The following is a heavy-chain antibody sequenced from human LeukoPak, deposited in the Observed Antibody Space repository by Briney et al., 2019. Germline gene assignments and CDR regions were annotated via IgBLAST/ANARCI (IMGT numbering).Heavy chain of an antibody. CDR1: GGSISSGDYY. J-gene: IGHJ3*02. CDR3: SRVSVWGIVGALGAFDI. Sequence: SETLSLTCTVSGGSISSGDYYWSWIRQPPGKGLEWIGYIYYSGSTYYNPSLKSRVTISVDTSKNQFSLKLSSVTAADTAVYYCSRVSVWGIVGALGAFDIWGQGTMVTVSS. V-gene: IGHV4-30-4*01. CDR2: IYYSGST. D-gene: IGHD1-26*01.